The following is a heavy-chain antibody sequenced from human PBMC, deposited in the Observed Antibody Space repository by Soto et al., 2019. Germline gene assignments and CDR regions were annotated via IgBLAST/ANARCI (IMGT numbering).Heavy chain of an antibody. V-gene: IGHV3-23*01. D-gene: IGHD6-6*01. CDR2: IGAGGGGT. CDR1: GFTLTNYV. CDR3: AKGAEQLVHGVFDY. Sequence: GGSLRLSCVASGFTLTNYVMSWVRQPPGKGLEWVSGIGAGGGGTYYADSVKGRFTISRDNSKNTLYLQMNSLRDEDTAVYYCAKGAEQLVHGVFDYWGQGTLVTSPQ. J-gene: IGHJ4*02.